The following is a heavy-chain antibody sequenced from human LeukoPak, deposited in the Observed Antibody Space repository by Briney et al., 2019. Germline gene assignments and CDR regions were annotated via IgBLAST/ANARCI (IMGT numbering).Heavy chain of an antibody. V-gene: IGHV4-59*01. D-gene: IGHD4-17*01. J-gene: IGHJ3*02. CDR2: IYYSGST. CDR1: GGSISSDY. Sequence: SETLSLTCTVSGGSISSDYWSWIRQPPGKGLEWLGFIYYSGSTNFNPSLKSRVTMSVDTSKNQFSLKLSSVTAADTAVYYCARLSEVTTGNTFDIWGQGTMVTVSS. CDR3: ARLSEVTTGNTFDI.